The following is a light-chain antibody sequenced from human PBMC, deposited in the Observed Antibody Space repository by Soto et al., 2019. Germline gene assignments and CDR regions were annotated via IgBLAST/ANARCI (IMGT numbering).Light chain of an antibody. J-gene: IGKJ1*01. CDR2: AAT. CDR1: QAISSH. Sequence: DIQLTQSPSSLSASLGDTVSVTCRASQAISSHLNWYQHSPGRAPRLLIYAATRLQSGAPSRFSGSGSGTVFTLTISSLQHEDFATYYCQQTFTTPWTFXQGTKV. CDR3: QQTFTTPWT. V-gene: IGKV1-39*01.